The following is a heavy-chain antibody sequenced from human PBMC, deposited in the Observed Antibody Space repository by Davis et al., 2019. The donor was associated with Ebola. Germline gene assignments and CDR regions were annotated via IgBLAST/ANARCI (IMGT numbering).Heavy chain of an antibody. CDR2: IYYSGTT. CDR1: GGSSSRSSYY. CDR3: ARVGLTVVGHPFNGMEV. J-gene: IGHJ6*02. D-gene: IGHD6-19*01. Sequence: PSETLSLTCTVSGGSSSRSSYYWGWIRQPPGKGLEWIGSIYYSGTTYYNPSLKSRVTISVDTSKNQFSLKLSSVTAADTAVYYCARVGLTVVGHPFNGMEVWGQGTTVTVSS. V-gene: IGHV4-39*07.